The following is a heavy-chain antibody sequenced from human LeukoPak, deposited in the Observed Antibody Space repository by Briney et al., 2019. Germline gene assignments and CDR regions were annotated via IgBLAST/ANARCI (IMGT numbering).Heavy chain of an antibody. CDR3: ARHSSGWLDY. V-gene: IGHV4-39*01. J-gene: IGHJ4*02. CDR1: GGSISSSSYY. Sequence: PSETLSLTCTVSGGSISSSSYYWGWIRQPPGKGLEWIGSIYYSGSTYYNPSLKSRVTISVDTSKNQFSLKLSSVTAADTAVYYCARHSSGWLDYWGQGTLVTVSS. CDR2: IYYSGST. D-gene: IGHD6-19*01.